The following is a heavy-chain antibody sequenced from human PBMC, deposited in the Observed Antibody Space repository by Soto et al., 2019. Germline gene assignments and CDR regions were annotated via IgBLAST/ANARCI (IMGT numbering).Heavy chain of an antibody. V-gene: IGHV3-30-3*01. D-gene: IGHD6-13*01. Sequence: QVQLEESGGGVVQPGTSLRLSCVASGFTFSSYGMHWVRQAPGKGLEWVAVIPNTENKKYYADSVKGRFTISRDNSPDTVFLQKDSLMSADTAVYYCARTAGGRVRSALHIWGHGTMGTVS. J-gene: IGHJ3*02. CDR2: IPNTENKK. CDR3: ARTAGGRVRSALHI. CDR1: GFTFSSYG.